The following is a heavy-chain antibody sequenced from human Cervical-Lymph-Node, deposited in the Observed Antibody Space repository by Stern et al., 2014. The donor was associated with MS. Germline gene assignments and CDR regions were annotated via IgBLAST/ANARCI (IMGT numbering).Heavy chain of an antibody. J-gene: IGHJ4*02. D-gene: IGHD1-1*01. CDR1: GFTVSRDY. CDR2: ITNVGIT. CDR3: ARDTSSPERSDW. Sequence: EVQLVESGGGVIQPGGSLRLSCTASGFTVSRDYMTWVRQAPGKGLEWVSLITNVGITFYTDSVKGRFTISRDDSKNTVYLHMTILRAEDTAMYYCARDTSSPERSDWWGQGTLVTVSS. V-gene: IGHV3-53*01.